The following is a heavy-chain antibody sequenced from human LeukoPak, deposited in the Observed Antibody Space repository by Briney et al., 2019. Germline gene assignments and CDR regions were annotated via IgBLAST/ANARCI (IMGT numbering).Heavy chain of an antibody. CDR1: GFTFSSYT. Sequence: GGSLRLSCAASGFTFSSYTMTWVRQAPGKGLEWVANIKQDGSDKYYVDSVKGRFTISRDNAKNSLYLQMNSLRAEDTAVYYCAIIPRAAAGPSARSPFHYWGQGTLVTVS. D-gene: IGHD6-13*01. CDR3: AIIPRAAAGPSARSPFHY. V-gene: IGHV3-7*01. J-gene: IGHJ4*02. CDR2: IKQDGSDK.